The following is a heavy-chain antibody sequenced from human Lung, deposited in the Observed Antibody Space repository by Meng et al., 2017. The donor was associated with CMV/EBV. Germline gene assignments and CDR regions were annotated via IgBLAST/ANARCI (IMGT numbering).Heavy chain of an antibody. CDR2: ISGTTDYI. CDR3: TRGVFDY. CDR1: GFIFSDYG. J-gene: IGHJ4*02. Sequence: GGSLRLSCATSGFIFSDYGMNWVRQAPGKGLEWVALISGTTDYIYYADSIKGRFTVSRDDAKNALYLQMNNLRAEDTALYYCTRGVFDYWCQGAMVTVSS. V-gene: IGHV3-21*06.